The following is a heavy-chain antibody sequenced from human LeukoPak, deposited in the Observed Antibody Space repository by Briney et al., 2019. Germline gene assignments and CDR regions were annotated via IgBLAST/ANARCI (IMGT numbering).Heavy chain of an antibody. CDR2: ISTYSGNT. CDR1: GYAFINHG. Sequence: GAAVTVSCKASGYAFINHGITWVRQAPGQGREGMGWISTYSGNTHYAQKFQGRVTLSKDTSTATAYLELRSLGSDDTAVYYCARDLAVLGVVFTSYMDVWGKGTPVTVSS. V-gene: IGHV1-18*01. D-gene: IGHD3-3*01. CDR3: ARDLAVLGVVFTSYMDV. J-gene: IGHJ6*03.